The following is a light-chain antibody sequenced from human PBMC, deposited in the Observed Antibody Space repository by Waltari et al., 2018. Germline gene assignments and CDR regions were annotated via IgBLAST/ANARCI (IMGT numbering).Light chain of an antibody. V-gene: IGKV3-20*01. Sequence: EIVLTQTPGTLSLSPGERATLSCRASQRVYGRHLSWYQHQPGQAPRLLIYGASNRAAGTPDRFSGSGSGTDFTLTISSLEAEDFAGYCCQHFDTSPVFGGGTKVEI. CDR1: QRVYGRH. CDR2: GAS. J-gene: IGKJ4*01. CDR3: QHFDTSPV.